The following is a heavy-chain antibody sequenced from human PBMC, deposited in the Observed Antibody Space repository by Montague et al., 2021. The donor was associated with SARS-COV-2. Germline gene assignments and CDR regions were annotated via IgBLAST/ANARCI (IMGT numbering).Heavy chain of an antibody. Sequence: SETLSLTCTVSGGSISSSSYYWGWIRQPPGKGLEWIGNIYYSGSTXYNPSLKSRVTISVDTSKNQFSLKLSSVTAADTAVYYCARQKVGSVTIFEVVMHDRWFDPWGQGTLVTVSS. CDR2: IYYSGST. CDR1: GGSISSSSYY. CDR3: ARQKVGSVTIFEVVMHDRWFDP. V-gene: IGHV4-39*01. J-gene: IGHJ5*02. D-gene: IGHD3-3*01.